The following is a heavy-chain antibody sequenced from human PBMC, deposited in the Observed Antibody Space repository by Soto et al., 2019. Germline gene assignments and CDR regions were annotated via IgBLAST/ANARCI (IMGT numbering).Heavy chain of an antibody. Sequence: EVRLVQSGGGLVQPGGSLRLSCAASLFIVSDNYMSWVRQAPGKGLEWVSLIYSGGGTDYAESVKGRFTISRDNSKNTLYLQMNSLKAEDTGIYYCATRMTTAPYWGRGTVFTVSS. CDR1: LFIVSDNY. CDR2: IYSGGGT. J-gene: IGHJ4*02. V-gene: IGHV3-66*01. CDR3: ATRMTTAPY. D-gene: IGHD4-17*01.